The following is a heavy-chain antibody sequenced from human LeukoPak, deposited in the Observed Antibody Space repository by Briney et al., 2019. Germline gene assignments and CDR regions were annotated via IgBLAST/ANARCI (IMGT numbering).Heavy chain of an antibody. D-gene: IGHD3-10*01. J-gene: IGHJ5*02. Sequence: ASVKVSCKASGYTFTSYDINWVRQATGQGLEWMGWMNPNSGNTGYAQKFQGRVTMTRNTSISTAYMELSSLRSEDTAVYYCARSITMVRGVIDWFDPWGQGPLVTVSS. CDR1: GYTFTSYD. V-gene: IGHV1-8*01. CDR2: MNPNSGNT. CDR3: ARSITMVRGVIDWFDP.